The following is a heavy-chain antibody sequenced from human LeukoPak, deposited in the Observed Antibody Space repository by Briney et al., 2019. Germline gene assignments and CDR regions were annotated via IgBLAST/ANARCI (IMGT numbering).Heavy chain of an antibody. CDR1: GYTFTGYY. CDR3: ARDFGYYDSSGYTDFDY. J-gene: IGHJ4*02. D-gene: IGHD3-22*01. V-gene: IGHV1-2*02. Sequence: GASVKVSCKTSGYTFTGYYMHWVRQAPGQGLEWMGWINPNSGGTNYAQKFQGRVTMTRDTSISTAYMELNRLKSDDMAVYYCARDFGYYDSSGYTDFDYWGQGTLVTVSS. CDR2: INPNSGGT.